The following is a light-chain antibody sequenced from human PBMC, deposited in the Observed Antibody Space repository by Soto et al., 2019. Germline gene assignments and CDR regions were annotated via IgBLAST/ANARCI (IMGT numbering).Light chain of an antibody. J-gene: IGKJ5*01. CDR2: DAS. V-gene: IGKV3-11*01. Sequence: ESVLTQSPATLSLSPGERATLSCRASPSVSNSLAWYQHKPGQAPRLLIYDASNRATGVPTRFSGSGSGTDFTLTVSSLEPEDFAVYFCQQYDTSPVTFGQGTRMEIK. CDR1: PSVSNS. CDR3: QQYDTSPVT.